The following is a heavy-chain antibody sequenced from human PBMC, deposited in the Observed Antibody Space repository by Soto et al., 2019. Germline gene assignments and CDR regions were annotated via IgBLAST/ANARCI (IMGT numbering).Heavy chain of an antibody. J-gene: IGHJ3*02. CDR2: VDTTGGN. Sequence: QVQLQESGPGLVEPSETLSLTCTVSGGSISSYSWNWIRQPAGKGLEWFGRVDTTGGNNYIPSLQSRVTMSVDTSKNQFSLNLRFVTAADTAVYFCAKDDSGAADIWGQGTMVTVS. V-gene: IGHV4-4*07. D-gene: IGHD3-16*01. CDR1: GGSISSYS. CDR3: AKDDSGAADI.